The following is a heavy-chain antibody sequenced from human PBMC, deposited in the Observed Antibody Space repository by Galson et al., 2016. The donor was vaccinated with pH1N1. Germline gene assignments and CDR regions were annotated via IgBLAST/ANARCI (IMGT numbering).Heavy chain of an antibody. Sequence: SLRLSCAASGFTLSNFWMSWVRQAPGKGLEWVANINQGGSERHYVDSVKGRFTISRDNAKNSMYLQMNSLRAEDTAAYYCVRKIGGDSSYWGQGVLVTVSS. D-gene: IGHD2-21*02. CDR1: GFTLSNFW. V-gene: IGHV3-7*03. CDR2: INQGGSER. J-gene: IGHJ4*02. CDR3: VRKIGGDSSY.